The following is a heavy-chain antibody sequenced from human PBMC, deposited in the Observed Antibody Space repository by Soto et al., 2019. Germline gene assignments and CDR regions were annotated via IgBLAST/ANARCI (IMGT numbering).Heavy chain of an antibody. V-gene: IGHV3-30*18. CDR1: GFTFSSYG. J-gene: IGHJ6*02. Sequence: QVQLVESGGGVVQPGRSLRLSCAASGFTFSSYGMHWVRQAPGKGLEWVAVISYDGSNKYYADSVKGRFTISRDNSKNTLYLQMNSLRAEDTAVYYCAKDLDAYSPPYGMDVWGQGTTVTVSS. D-gene: IGHD2-21*01. CDR3: AKDLDAYSPPYGMDV. CDR2: ISYDGSNK.